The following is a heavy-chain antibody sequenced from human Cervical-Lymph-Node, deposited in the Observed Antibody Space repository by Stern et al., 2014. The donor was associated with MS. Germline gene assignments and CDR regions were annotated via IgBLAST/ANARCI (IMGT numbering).Heavy chain of an antibody. J-gene: IGHJ5*02. V-gene: IGHV4-4*02. CDR3: ARRGYSYGFWFDP. CDR2: IYPSGST. CDR1: GGSISSSNW. Sequence: QLQLQESGPGLVKPSGTLSLTCAVSGGSISSSNWWSWVRQPPGKGLEWIGVIYPSGSTNYNPSLKSGVTISVDKSKNQFSLKLSSVTAADTAVYYCARRGYSYGFWFDPWGQGTLVTVSS. D-gene: IGHD5-18*01.